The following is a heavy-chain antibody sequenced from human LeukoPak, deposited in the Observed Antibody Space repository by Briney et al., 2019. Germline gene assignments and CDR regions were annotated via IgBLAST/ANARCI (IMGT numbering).Heavy chain of an antibody. J-gene: IGHJ4*02. CDR2: ISGSGDST. Sequence: GGSLRLSCAASGFTFSSYVMSWVRQAPGKGLEWVSGISGSGDSTNYADFVKGRFTISRDNSKSTLFLQMNSLRAEDTAVYYCAKDGRVTARIALSYFDYWGQGNLVTVSS. CDR3: AKDGRVTARIALSYFDY. D-gene: IGHD2-21*02. CDR1: GFTFSSYV. V-gene: IGHV3-23*01.